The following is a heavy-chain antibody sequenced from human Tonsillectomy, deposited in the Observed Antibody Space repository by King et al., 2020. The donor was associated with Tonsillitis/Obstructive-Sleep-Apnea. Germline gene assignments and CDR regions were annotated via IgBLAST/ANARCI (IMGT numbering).Heavy chain of an antibody. CDR3: AKDRSSRCTFDI. J-gene: IGHJ4*02. D-gene: IGHD6-13*01. V-gene: IGHV3-30*18. CDR1: GFTFSSYG. CDR2: ISYDGSKI. Sequence: VQLVESGGGVVQPGRSLRLSCAASGFTFSSYGMHWVRQAPGKGLEWVASISYDGSKIYYADSVKGRFTISRDNSKNTLYLQMNSLRGEDTAVHYCAKDRSSRCTFDIWGQGTLVTVSS.